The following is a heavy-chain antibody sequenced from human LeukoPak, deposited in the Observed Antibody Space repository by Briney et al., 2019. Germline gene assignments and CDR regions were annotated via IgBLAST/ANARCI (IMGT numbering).Heavy chain of an antibody. J-gene: IGHJ4*02. CDR1: GFTFRNHW. Sequence: PGGSLRLSCAASGFTFRNHWMHWVRQAPGKGLVWVARINNDGSDTSHADSVEGRFTISRDNAKATLYLQMNSLRVEDTAVYYCARNNWGIDYWGQGTLVAVSS. CDR2: INNDGSDT. D-gene: IGHD7-27*01. CDR3: ARNNWGIDY. V-gene: IGHV3-74*01.